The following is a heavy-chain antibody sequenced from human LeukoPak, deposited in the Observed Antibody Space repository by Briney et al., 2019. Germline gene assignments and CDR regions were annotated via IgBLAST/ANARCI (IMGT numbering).Heavy chain of an antibody. D-gene: IGHD6-13*01. CDR2: INHSGST. Sequence: PSETLSLTCTASGGSISSSGYYWGWIRQPPGKGLEWIASINHSGSTNYNPSLKSRVTISVDTSKNQFSLKLSSVTAADTAVYYCARGSGSSWRRFRWFDPWGQGTLVTVSS. J-gene: IGHJ5*02. CDR3: ARGSGSSWRRFRWFDP. V-gene: IGHV4-39*07. CDR1: GGSISSSGYY.